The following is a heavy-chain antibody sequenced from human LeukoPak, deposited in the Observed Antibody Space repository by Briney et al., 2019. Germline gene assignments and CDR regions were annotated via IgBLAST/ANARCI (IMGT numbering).Heavy chain of an antibody. J-gene: IGHJ4*02. Sequence: GRSLRLSCAASGFTFSSCAMHWVRQAPGKGLEWVAVISYDGSNKYYADSVKGRFTISRDNSKNTLYLQMNSLRAEDTAVYYCARDLYCSSTSCYDYWGQGTLVTVSS. V-gene: IGHV3-30*04. CDR3: ARDLYCSSTSCYDY. CDR2: ISYDGSNK. D-gene: IGHD2-2*01. CDR1: GFTFSSCA.